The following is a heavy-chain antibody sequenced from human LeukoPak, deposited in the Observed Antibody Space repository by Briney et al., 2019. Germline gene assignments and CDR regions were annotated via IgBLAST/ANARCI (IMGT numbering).Heavy chain of an antibody. CDR2: INAASDAT. Sequence: GGSLRLSCAGSGFTFSNSWMGWVRQAPGKGLEWLSYINAASDATFYADSVKGRFTISRDNAKDSLYLQMNSLRAEDTALYYCARDLSDNYTIDYWGQGTLVTVSS. CDR3: ARDLSDNYTIDY. J-gene: IGHJ4*02. D-gene: IGHD4-11*01. CDR1: GFTFSNSW. V-gene: IGHV3-48*01.